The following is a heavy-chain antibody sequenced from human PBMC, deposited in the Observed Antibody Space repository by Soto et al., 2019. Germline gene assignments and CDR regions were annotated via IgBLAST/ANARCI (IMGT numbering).Heavy chain of an antibody. CDR1: GFTFSGSA. Sequence: EVQLVESGGGLVQPGGSLKLSCAASGFTFSGSAMHWVRQASGKGLEWVGRIRSKANSYATAYAASVKGRFTISRDDSKTTAYLQMNSLKTEDTAVYYCTRIGGSYANWGQGTLVTVSS. CDR2: IRSKANSYAT. V-gene: IGHV3-73*01. D-gene: IGHD1-26*01. J-gene: IGHJ4*02. CDR3: TRIGGSYAN.